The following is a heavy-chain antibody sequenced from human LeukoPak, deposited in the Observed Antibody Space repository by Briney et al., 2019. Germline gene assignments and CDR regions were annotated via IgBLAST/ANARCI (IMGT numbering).Heavy chain of an antibody. CDR1: GFTFSSYG. Sequence: GGSLRLSRAASGFTFSSYGMHWVRQAPGKGLEWVGVIWYDGSNKYYGDSVKGRFTISRDNSKNTLFLEMTSLGAEDTAVYYCAKTWNDGSFDDWGQGTLVTVSS. J-gene: IGHJ4*02. CDR3: AKTWNDGSFDD. V-gene: IGHV3-33*06. D-gene: IGHD5-24*01. CDR2: IWYDGSNK.